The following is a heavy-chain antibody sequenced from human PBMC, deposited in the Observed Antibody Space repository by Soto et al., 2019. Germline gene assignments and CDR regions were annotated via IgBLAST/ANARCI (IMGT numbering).Heavy chain of an antibody. J-gene: IGHJ4*02. D-gene: IGHD6-13*01. CDR3: ARGTSWYPY. CDR2: IGPSGTTI. CDR1: GVTFSDYS. V-gene: IGHV3-11*01. Sequence: QVQLVESGGGLVKPGGSLRLSCAASGVTFSDYSMSWIRQAPGRGLEWVSYIGPSGTTIYYADSVKGRFTISRDNAKNSLLLQMNTLRAEDTVVYYCARGTSWYPYWGQGSLATVSS.